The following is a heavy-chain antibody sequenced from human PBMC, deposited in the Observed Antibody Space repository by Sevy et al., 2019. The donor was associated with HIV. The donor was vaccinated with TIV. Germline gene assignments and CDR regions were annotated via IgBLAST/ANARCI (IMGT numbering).Heavy chain of an antibody. V-gene: IGHV3-48*02. Sequence: GGSLRLSCAASGFTFSSYSMNWVRQAPGKGLEWVSYISSSSSTIYYADSVKGRFTISRDNAKNSLYLQMNSLRDEDTAVYYCAIEYYGSGSYEDFDPWGQGTLVTVSS. CDR3: AIEYYGSGSYEDFDP. CDR1: GFTFSSYS. CDR2: ISSSSSTI. J-gene: IGHJ5*02. D-gene: IGHD3-10*01.